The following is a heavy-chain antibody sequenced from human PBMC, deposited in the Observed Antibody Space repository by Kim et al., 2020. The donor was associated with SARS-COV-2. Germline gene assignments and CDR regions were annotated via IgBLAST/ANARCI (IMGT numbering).Heavy chain of an antibody. CDR1: GGSISSSSYY. V-gene: IGHV4-39*06. CDR2: IYYSGSP. D-gene: IGHD3-22*01. CDR3: TGVGDYDCRQY. J-gene: IGHJ4*02. Sequence: SETLSLTCTVSGGSISSSSYYWGWIRQPPGKGLEWIGSIYYSGSPYYNPSLKSPVTISVDTSKKQFTLKLSSVTAADTAVYYWTGVGDYDCRQYWGQGTLVTVSS.